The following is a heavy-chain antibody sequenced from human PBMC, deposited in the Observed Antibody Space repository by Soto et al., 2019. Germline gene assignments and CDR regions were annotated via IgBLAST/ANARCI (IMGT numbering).Heavy chain of an antibody. CDR3: AVAVAGPTAIGY. J-gene: IGHJ4*02. Sequence: TEGSLRLSCAASGFTFSSYWMHWVRQAPGKGLVWVSRINSDGSSTSYADSVKGRFTISRDNAKNTLYLQMNSLRAEDTAVYYCAVAVAGPTAIGYWGQGTLVTVSS. CDR1: GFTFSSYW. CDR2: INSDGSST. V-gene: IGHV3-74*01. D-gene: IGHD6-19*01.